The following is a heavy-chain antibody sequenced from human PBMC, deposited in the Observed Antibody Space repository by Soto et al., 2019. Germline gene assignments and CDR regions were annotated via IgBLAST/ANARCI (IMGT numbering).Heavy chain of an antibody. CDR3: ARGPRYCSSPSCTSWDY. D-gene: IGHD2-2*01. CDR1: GYTFTTHD. Sequence: QVQLVQSGAEVKKPGASVKVSCEASGYTFTTHDINWVRQATGQGLEWMGWMNPRSGNTGEARKFQGRLTMTSNTSTGTAYMELSGLTSEDTAVYYCARGPRYCSSPSCTSWDYWGQGTLVTVSS. J-gene: IGHJ4*02. CDR2: MNPRSGNT. V-gene: IGHV1-8*01.